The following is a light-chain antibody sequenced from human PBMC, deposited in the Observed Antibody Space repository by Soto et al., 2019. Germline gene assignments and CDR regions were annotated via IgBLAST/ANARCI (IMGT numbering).Light chain of an antibody. CDR3: QQYDNWPRT. J-gene: IGKJ1*01. CDR2: DAS. CDR1: QSVRSN. V-gene: IGKV3-15*01. Sequence: EKVMTQAPATLSVSTGERATLSCRASQSVRSNLAWYQQKPGQPPRLLIYDASTRATGIPSRFSGSGSGTEFALTISSLKSEDFAVYYCQQYDNWPRTFGQGTKV.